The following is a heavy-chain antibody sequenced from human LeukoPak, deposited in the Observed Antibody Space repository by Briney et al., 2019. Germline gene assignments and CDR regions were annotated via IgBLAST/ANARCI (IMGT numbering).Heavy chain of an antibody. CDR1: GFTFSTYW. CDR3: ARDINCPDY. Sequence: EGSLRLSCAASGFTFSTYWMTWVRQAPGKGLEWVANIKQDDSEIYYVDSVKGRFTISRDNAKNSLYLQMNSLRAEDTAVYYCARDINCPDYWGQGTLVTVSS. J-gene: IGHJ4*02. CDR2: IKQDDSEI. D-gene: IGHD2-21*01. V-gene: IGHV3-7*01.